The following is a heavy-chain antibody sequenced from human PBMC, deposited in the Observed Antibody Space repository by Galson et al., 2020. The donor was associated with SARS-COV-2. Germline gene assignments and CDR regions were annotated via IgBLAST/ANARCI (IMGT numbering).Heavy chain of an antibody. CDR1: GYSFADYW. D-gene: IGHD6-19*01. CDR2: IYPGDSYT. J-gene: IGHJ4*02. V-gene: IGHV5-51*01. Sequence: GESLKISCKGSGYSFADYWIGWVRQMSGKGLQWLGVIYPGDSYTIYSPSFQGQVTVSADKSINTAYLQWSSLEASDTAMYYCARHGASDGWYEGIDYWGQGTLLTVSA. CDR3: ARHGASDGWYEGIDY.